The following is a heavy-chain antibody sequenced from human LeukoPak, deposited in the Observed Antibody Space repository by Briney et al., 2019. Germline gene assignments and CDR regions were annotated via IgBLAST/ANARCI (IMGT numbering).Heavy chain of an antibody. CDR2: ICWNSGSI. J-gene: IGHJ4*02. Sequence: GRSLRLSCAASGFTFDDYAMHWVRQAPGKGLEWVSSICWNSGSIDYADSAKGRFTISRDNAKNSLYLQMNSLRAEDMALYCCAKSGGSPGSNGYYDYFDYWGQGTLVTVSS. V-gene: IGHV3-9*03. CDR3: AKSGGSPGSNGYYDYFDY. D-gene: IGHD3-22*01. CDR1: GFTFDDYA.